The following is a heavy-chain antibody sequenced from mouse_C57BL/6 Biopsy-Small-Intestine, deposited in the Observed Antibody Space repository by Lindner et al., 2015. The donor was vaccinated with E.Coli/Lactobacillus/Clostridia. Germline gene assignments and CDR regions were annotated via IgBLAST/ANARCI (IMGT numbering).Heavy chain of an antibody. CDR1: GFNIKDDY. CDR2: LDPENGDT. J-gene: IGHJ4*01. V-gene: IGHV14-4*01. CDR3: TLGDREGYYYAMDY. D-gene: IGHD2-14*01. Sequence: EVQLQESGAELVRPGASVKLSCTPSGFNIKDDYMHWVKQGPEQGLEWIGWLDPENGDTEYASKFQGKATITADTSSNTAYLQLSSLASEDTAVYYCTLGDREGYYYAMDYWGQGTSVTVSS.